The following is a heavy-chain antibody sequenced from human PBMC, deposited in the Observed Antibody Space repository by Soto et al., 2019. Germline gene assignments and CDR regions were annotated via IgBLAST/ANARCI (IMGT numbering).Heavy chain of an antibody. V-gene: IGHV1-8*01. D-gene: IGHD3-16*01. Sequence: SVKVSCKSSGYSFTNNDVSWVRQATGQGLEWTGWMNPGSGDTGYAQKFQGRVTMTRDISIATAYMELSSLRSDDTAIYYCARMETFGSLNWFDPWGQGTLVTVSS. CDR3: ARMETFGSLNWFDP. CDR2: MNPGSGDT. CDR1: GYSFTNND. J-gene: IGHJ5*02.